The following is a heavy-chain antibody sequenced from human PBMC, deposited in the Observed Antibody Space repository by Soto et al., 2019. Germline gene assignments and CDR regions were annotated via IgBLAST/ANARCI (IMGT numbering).Heavy chain of an antibody. Sequence: QVQLQESGPGLVKPSGTLSLTCAVSSGSISSSNWWRWVRQPPGKGLEWIGEIYHSGSTNYNPSLKSRVAISVDKSKNQFSLKLSSVTAADTAVYYCARDSNYDVGAPGADYYYYMDVWGKGTTVTVSS. V-gene: IGHV4-4*02. CDR2: IYHSGST. D-gene: IGHD4-4*01. CDR1: SGSISSSNW. CDR3: ARDSNYDVGAPGADYYYYMDV. J-gene: IGHJ6*03.